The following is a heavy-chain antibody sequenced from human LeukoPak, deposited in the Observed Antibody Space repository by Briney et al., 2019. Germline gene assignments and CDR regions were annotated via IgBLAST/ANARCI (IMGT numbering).Heavy chain of an antibody. CDR1: GGSISSYY. J-gene: IGHJ4*02. D-gene: IGHD3-10*01. V-gene: IGHV4-59*04. Sequence: SETLSLTCAVYGGSISSYYWSWIRQPPGKGLEWIGSIYYSGSTYYNPSLKSRVTISVDTSKNQFSLKLSSVTAADTAVYYCARHLRTNQWFGELFFPFDYWGQGTLVTVSS. CDR2: IYYSGST. CDR3: ARHLRTNQWFGELFFPFDY.